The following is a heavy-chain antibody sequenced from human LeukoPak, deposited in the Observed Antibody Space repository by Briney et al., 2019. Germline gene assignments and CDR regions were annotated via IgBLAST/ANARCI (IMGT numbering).Heavy chain of an antibody. D-gene: IGHD3-16*01. CDR3: ARSRVGQEYVGGGYYFDY. CDR1: GYSIRSGYY. V-gene: IGHV4-38-2*01. CDR2: IYHSAST. Sequence: SETLSLTCAVSGYSIRSGYYWGWIRPPPGKGLEWIGSIYHSASTYYNPSLTSRVTISVDTSTNQFSLKLSSLTAADTALYSWARSRVGQEYVGGGYYFDYWGQGTLVTVSS. J-gene: IGHJ4*02.